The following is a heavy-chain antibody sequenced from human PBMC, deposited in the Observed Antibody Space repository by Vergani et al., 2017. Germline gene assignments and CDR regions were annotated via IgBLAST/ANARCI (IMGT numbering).Heavy chain of an antibody. D-gene: IGHD3-3*01. CDR2: FHPSGRST. CDR3: ASRDITIFGVVIIRGYYYYGMDV. CDR1: GFTFTKYY. Sequence: QVQLVQSGADVRNPGASVKISCRTSGFTFTKYYIHWLRQAPGQGLEWMAIFHPSGRSTNYARKFQGRVTVTRDTSTNTVYMELKNLRTEDTAVYYCASRDITIFGVVIIRGYYYYGMDVWGQGTTVTVSS. V-gene: IGHV1-46*01. J-gene: IGHJ6*02.